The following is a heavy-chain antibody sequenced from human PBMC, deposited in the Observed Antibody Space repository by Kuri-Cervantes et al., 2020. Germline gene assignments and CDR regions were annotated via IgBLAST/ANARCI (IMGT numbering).Heavy chain of an antibody. CDR2: IIPIFGTA. V-gene: IGHV1-69*13. J-gene: IGHJ6*02. D-gene: IGHD3-3*01. CDR3: ARKQSTYYDFWQYYYYYGMDV. Sequence: SVKVSCKATGYTFTDYFIHWVREAPGQGLEWMGGIIPIFGTANYAQKFQGRVTITADESTSTAYMELSSLRSEDTAVYYCARKQSTYYDFWQYYYYYGMDVWGQGTTVTVSS. CDR1: GYTFTDYF.